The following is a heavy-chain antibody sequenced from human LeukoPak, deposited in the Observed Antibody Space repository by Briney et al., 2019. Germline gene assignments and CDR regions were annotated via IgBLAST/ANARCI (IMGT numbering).Heavy chain of an antibody. J-gene: IGHJ4*02. Sequence: GRSLRLSCAASGFTFASYSMNWVRQAPGKGLEWVSSISGDSTYIYNAGSVKCRFTISRDNAHASLYLQMISLRADDTAVYYCARVSGRLERQSDLDYWGQGTLVIVSS. CDR3: ARVSGRLERQSDLDY. CDR1: GFTFASYS. D-gene: IGHD1-1*01. CDR2: ISGDSTYI. V-gene: IGHV3-21*01.